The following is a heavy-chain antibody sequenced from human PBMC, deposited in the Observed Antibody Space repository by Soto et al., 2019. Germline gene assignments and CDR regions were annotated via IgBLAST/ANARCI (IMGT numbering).Heavy chain of an antibody. CDR2: IYTSGST. D-gene: IGHD2-2*01. J-gene: IGHJ6*02. CDR3: ARDGPPPLGYCSSTSCFRAVHYGMDV. Sequence: PSETLSLTCTVSGGSISSYYWSWIRQPGGKGLEWIGRIYTSGSTNYNPSLKTRVTMSVDTSKNQFSLKLSSVTAADTAVYYCARDGPPPLGYCSSTSCFRAVHYGMDVWGQGPTVTVSS. CDR1: GGSISSYY. V-gene: IGHV4-4*07.